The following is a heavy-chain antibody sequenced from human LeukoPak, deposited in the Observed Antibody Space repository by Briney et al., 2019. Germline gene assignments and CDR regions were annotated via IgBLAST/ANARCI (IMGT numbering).Heavy chain of an antibody. CDR2: NKSKTDGRIT. V-gene: IGHV3-15*01. CDR1: GFTFSNAW. CDR3: STDGDSANYY. D-gene: IGHD3-10*01. J-gene: IGHJ4*02. Sequence: KPGGSLRLSCAASGFTFSNAWMSWVRQAPGEGREGGGRNKSKTDGRITDYAARVKGRFTIPREDSKNTLNVQMNSLKTGGTSVYYWSTDGDSANYYLGQGTLVTV.